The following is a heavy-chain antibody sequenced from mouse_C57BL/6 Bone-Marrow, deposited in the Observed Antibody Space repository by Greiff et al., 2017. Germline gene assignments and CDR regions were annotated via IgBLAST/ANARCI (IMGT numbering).Heavy chain of an antibody. D-gene: IGHD2-3*01. CDR1: GFTFSGYG. J-gene: IGHJ2*01. Sequence: EVQGVESGGDLVKPGGSLKLSCAASGFTFSGYGMSWVRQTPDKRLEWVATISSGGSYTYYPDSVKGRFTISRDNAKNTLYLQMSSLKSEDTAMYYCARHGWLLNYWGQGTTLTVSS. CDR2: ISSGGSYT. CDR3: ARHGWLLNY. V-gene: IGHV5-6*01.